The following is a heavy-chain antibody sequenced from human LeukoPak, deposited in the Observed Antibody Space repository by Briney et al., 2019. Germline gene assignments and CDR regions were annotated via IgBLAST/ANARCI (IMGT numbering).Heavy chain of an antibody. D-gene: IGHD3-10*01. CDR1: GFTLRYYQ. J-gene: IGHJ6*02. Sequence: GGSLRLSCATSGFTLRYYQMNWVRQAPGKGLEWVSYINVVNGAIYYADSVKGRFTISGDIATNSVYLRMNSLRAEDTALYYCVRDGNRGYDMDVWGQGTAVTVSS. V-gene: IGHV3-48*01. CDR2: INVVNGAI. CDR3: VRDGNRGYDMDV.